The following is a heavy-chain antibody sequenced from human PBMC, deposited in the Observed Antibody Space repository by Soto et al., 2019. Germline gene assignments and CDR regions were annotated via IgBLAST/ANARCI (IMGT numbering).Heavy chain of an antibody. Sequence: GGSLRLSCTASGFTFGDYAMSWFRQAPGKGLEWVGFIRSKAYGGTTEYAASVKGRFTISRDDSKSIAYLQMNSLKTEDTAVYYCTRGRRGYSSGYFDYWGQGTLVTVSS. D-gene: IGHD5-18*01. CDR2: IRSKAYGGTT. CDR3: TRGRRGYSSGYFDY. V-gene: IGHV3-49*03. CDR1: GFTFGDYA. J-gene: IGHJ4*02.